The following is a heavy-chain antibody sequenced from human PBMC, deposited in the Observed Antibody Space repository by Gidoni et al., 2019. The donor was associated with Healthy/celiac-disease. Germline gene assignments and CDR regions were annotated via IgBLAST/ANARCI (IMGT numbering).Heavy chain of an antibody. J-gene: IGHJ2*01. CDR1: GGSISSYY. V-gene: IGHV4-4*07. CDR3: ARAHYDILTGYFNWYFDL. Sequence: QVQLQESGPGLVKPSETLSLTCTVSGGSISSYYWSWIRQPAGKGLEWIGRIYTSGSTNYNPSLKSRVTMSVDTSKNQFSLKLSSVTAADTAVYYCARAHYDILTGYFNWYFDLWGRGTLVTVSS. CDR2: IYTSGST. D-gene: IGHD3-9*01.